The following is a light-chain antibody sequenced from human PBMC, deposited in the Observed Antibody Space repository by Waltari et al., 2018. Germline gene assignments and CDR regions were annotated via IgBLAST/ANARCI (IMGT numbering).Light chain of an antibody. CDR1: RSAVGGYNY. J-gene: IGLJ2*01. V-gene: IGLV2-14*03. CDR3: SSYIGSSTLEL. Sequence: QSALTQPASVSGSPGPSITISCTGTRSAVGGYNYVSWYQQHPGKAPKLMIFDVSNRPSGVSNRFSGSKSGNTASLTISGLQAEDEADYYCSSYIGSSTLELFGGGTSLTVL. CDR2: DVS.